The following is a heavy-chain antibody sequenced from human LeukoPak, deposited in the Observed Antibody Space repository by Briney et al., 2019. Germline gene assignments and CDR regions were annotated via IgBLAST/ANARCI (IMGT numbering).Heavy chain of an antibody. CDR3: AAYYYGSGSSPNNWFDP. CDR1: GDSVSSSTTA. J-gene: IGHJ5*02. CDR2: TYYRSKWYN. V-gene: IGHV6-1*01. D-gene: IGHD3-10*01. Sequence: SQTLSLTCAIFGDSVSSSTTAWNWIRQSPSRGLEWLGRTYYRSKWYNDYAVSVKSRITISPDTSKNQFSLQLNSVTPEDTAVYYCAAYYYGSGSSPNNWFDPWGQGTLVTVSS.